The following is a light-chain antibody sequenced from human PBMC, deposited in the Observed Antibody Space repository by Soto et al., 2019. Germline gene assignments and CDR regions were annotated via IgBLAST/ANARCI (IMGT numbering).Light chain of an antibody. V-gene: IGLV2-11*01. Sequence: QSVLTQPRSVSGSPGQSVTISCSGTSSDVGEYDYVSWYQHHPGKAPKLMIFDVSQRPSGVPDRFSGSKSGNTASLAISGLQSEDEADYYCAAWDDSLTGLLIGGGTKLTVL. CDR3: AAWDDSLTGLL. CDR1: SSDVGEYDY. J-gene: IGLJ2*01. CDR2: DVS.